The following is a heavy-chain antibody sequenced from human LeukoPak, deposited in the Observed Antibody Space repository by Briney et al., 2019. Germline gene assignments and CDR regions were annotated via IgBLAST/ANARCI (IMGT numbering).Heavy chain of an antibody. V-gene: IGHV4-39*01. CDR2: IYYSGST. D-gene: IGHD2-2*01. CDR3: ARQLGYCSSTSCYADKVDY. Sequence: SETLSLTCTVSGGSISSSIYYWGWIRQPPGKGLEWIGSIYYSGSTYYNPSLKSRVTISVDTSKNQFSLKLSSVTAADTAVYYCARQLGYCSSTSCYADKVDYWGQGTLVTVSS. J-gene: IGHJ4*02. CDR1: GGSISSSIYY.